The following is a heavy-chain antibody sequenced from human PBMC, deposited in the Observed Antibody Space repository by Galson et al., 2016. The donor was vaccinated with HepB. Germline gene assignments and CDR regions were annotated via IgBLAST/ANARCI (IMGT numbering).Heavy chain of an antibody. CDR2: IWYDGSKE. V-gene: IGHV3-33*02. Sequence: SLRLSCATSGFTFNNYGFHWVRQAPGKGLEWVAVIWYDGSKEFYADYAKGRFTISRDDSKNTLFLQMNSLRGEDTALYYCARGRSSAGYYGLDAWGQGTAVTISS. CDR1: GFTFNNYG. CDR3: ARGRSSAGYYGLDA. J-gene: IGHJ6*02. D-gene: IGHD6-25*01.